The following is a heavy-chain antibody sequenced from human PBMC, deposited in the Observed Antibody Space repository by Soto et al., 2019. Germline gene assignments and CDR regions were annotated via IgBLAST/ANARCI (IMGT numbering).Heavy chain of an antibody. CDR1: GGSISSSSYY. D-gene: IGHD3-9*01. J-gene: IGHJ2*01. CDR3: ARDLSNYWYFDL. V-gene: IGHV4-39*07. CDR2: IYYSGST. Sequence: SETLSLTCTVSGGSISSSSYYWGWIRQPPGKGLEWIGSIYYSGSTYYNPSLKSRVTISVDTSKNQFSLKLSSVTAADTAVYYCARDLSNYWYFDLWGRGTLVTVSS.